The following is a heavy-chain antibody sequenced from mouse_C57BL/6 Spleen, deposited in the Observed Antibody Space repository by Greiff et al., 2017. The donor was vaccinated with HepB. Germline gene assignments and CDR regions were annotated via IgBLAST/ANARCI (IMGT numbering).Heavy chain of an antibody. CDR1: GYTFTSYW. D-gene: IGHD4-1*02. CDR3: ARGGNWAWFAY. Sequence: QVQLQQSGAELVKPGASVKLSCKASGYTFTSYWMHWVKQRPGQGLEWIGMIHPNSGSTNYNEKFKSKATLTVDISSSTAYMQLSSLTSEDSAVYYCARGGNWAWFAYWGQGTLVTVSA. V-gene: IGHV1-64*01. J-gene: IGHJ3*01. CDR2: IHPNSGST.